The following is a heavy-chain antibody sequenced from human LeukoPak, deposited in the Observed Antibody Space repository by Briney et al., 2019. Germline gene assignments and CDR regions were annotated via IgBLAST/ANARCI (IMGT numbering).Heavy chain of an antibody. V-gene: IGHV3-73*01. CDR2: IRSKANSYAT. D-gene: IGHD1-26*01. CDR3: TRHSYALDY. CDR1: GFTFSGSA. J-gene: IGHJ4*02. Sequence: QPGGSLKLSCAASGFTFSGSAMHWVRQASGKGLEWVGRIRSKANSYATAYAASVKGRFTISRDDSKNTAYLQMNSLKTEDTAVYYCTRHSYALDYWGQGTLVTVSS.